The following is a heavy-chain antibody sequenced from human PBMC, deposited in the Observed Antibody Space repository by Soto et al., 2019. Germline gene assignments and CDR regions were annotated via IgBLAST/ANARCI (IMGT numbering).Heavy chain of an antibody. V-gene: IGHV3-48*02. D-gene: IGHD5-12*01. CDR1: GFNFSSYS. CDR2: ISSSSSTI. CDR3: ARGYSAYRGYGMDV. J-gene: IGHJ6*02. Sequence: PGGSLRLSCAASGFNFSSYSMNWVRQAPGKGLEWVSYISSSSSTIYYADSVKGRFTISRDNAKNSLYLQMNSLRDEETAVYYCARGYSAYRGYGMDVWGQGTTVIVAS.